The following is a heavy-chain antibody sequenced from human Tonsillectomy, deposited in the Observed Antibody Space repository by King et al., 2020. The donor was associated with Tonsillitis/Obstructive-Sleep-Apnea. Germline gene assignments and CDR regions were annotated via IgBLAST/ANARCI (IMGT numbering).Heavy chain of an antibody. J-gene: IGHJ4*02. Sequence: VQLVESGAEVKKPGASVKVSCKASGYTFTRNDVHWVRQAPGQGLEWMGIINPSDGIHTYAQKFQGRVTMTTDTSTSTSNMELGSLRADDTAVYYCVRDDKDGRHLDYWGQGSLVSVSS. CDR2: INPSDGIH. CDR1: GYTFTRND. CDR3: VRDDKDGRHLDY. D-gene: IGHD2-15*01. V-gene: IGHV1-46*01.